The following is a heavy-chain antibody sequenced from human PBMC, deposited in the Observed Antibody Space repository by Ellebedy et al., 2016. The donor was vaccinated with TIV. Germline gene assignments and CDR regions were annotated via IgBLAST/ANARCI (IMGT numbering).Heavy chain of an antibody. Sequence: MPSETLSLTCSVSGASISDYYWGWLRQPPGEGLEWIGYLYYSGAANYNPTLRSRVTISLDSSKSQYSLKVSSVTAADTAVYYCAKGAGWYNYWGHGILVTVSS. J-gene: IGHJ4*01. CDR3: AKGAGWYNY. CDR1: GASISDYY. D-gene: IGHD6-19*01. V-gene: IGHV4-59*01. CDR2: LYYSGAA.